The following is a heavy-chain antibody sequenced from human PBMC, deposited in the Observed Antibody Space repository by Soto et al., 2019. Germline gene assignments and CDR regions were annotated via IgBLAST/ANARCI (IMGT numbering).Heavy chain of an antibody. CDR2: ISYDGSNK. V-gene: IGHV3-30-3*01. J-gene: IGHJ4*02. Sequence: QVQLVESGGGVVQPGRSLRLSCAASGFTFSSYAMHWVRQAPGKGLEWVAVISYDGSNKYYADSVKGRFTISRDNSKNTLYLQMNSLRAEDTAVYYCARDEGYGVDYWGQGTLVTVSS. CDR1: GFTFSSYA. CDR3: ARDEGYGVDY. D-gene: IGHD4-17*01.